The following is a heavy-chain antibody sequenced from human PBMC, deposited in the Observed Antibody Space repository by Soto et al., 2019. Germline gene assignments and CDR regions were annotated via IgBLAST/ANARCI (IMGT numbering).Heavy chain of an antibody. CDR1: GGTFSSYT. CDR3: AREAELGY. J-gene: IGHJ4*02. V-gene: IGHV1-69*02. CDR2: IIPILGIA. Sequence: QVQLVQSGAEVKKPGSSVKVSCKASGGTFSSYTISWVRQAPGQGLEWLGRIIPILGIANYAQKFQGRVTITADKSTSAADMELSRLRSEDTAVYYCAREAELGYWGQGALVTVS. D-gene: IGHD7-27*01.